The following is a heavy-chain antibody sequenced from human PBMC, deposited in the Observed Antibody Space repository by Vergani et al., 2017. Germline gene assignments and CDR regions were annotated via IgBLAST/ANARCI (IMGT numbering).Heavy chain of an antibody. CDR2: IRYDGSNK. J-gene: IGHJ3*01. V-gene: IGHV3-30*02. CDR3: AKDRDSSGWYLV. Sequence: QVQLVESGGGVVQPGGSLRLSCAASGFTFSSYGMHWVRQAPGKGLEWVAFIRYDGSNKYYADSVKGRFTISRDNSKNTLYLQMNSLRAEDTAVYYCAKDRDSSGWYLVWGQRIMVTVSS. CDR1: GFTFSSYG. D-gene: IGHD6-19*01.